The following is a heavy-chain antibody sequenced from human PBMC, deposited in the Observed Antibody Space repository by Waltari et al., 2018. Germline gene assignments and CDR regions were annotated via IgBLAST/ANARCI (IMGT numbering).Heavy chain of an antibody. V-gene: IGHV3-23*01. CDR1: GFNFSKYA. CDR3: AKDQAEWLVLDGYFDS. D-gene: IGHD6-19*01. J-gene: IGHJ4*02. CDR2: MSGTCDYT. Sequence: EVQLLEYGGDLEQPGGSLRISCVGSGFNFSKYAMNWVRQAPGKGLGWVSTMSGTCDYTYYADSVKGRFTISRDNSKNTVFLHMNNLRVEDTAIYFCAKDQAEWLVLDGYFDSWGQGTPVTVSS.